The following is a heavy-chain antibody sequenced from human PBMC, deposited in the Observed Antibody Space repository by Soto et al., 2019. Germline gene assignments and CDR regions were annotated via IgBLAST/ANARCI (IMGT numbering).Heavy chain of an antibody. V-gene: IGHV3-21*06. J-gene: IGHJ4*02. CDR1: RFTFTLYS. CDR3: ARESEDLTSDFDY. CDR2: ISSTTNYI. Sequence: LRLSCAASRFTFTLYSMNWVGQAPGKGLEWFSSISSTTNYIYYGDSMKGRFTISRDNAKNSLYLEMNSLRAEDTAVYYCARESEDLTSDFDYWGQGTMVTVSS.